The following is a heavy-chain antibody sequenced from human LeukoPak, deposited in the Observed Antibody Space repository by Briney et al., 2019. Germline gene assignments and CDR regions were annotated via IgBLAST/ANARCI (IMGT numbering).Heavy chain of an antibody. V-gene: IGHV3-23*01. Sequence: GGSLRLSCAVSGFTFIMHEMTWVRQAPGKGLEWVSAISGNGGATYYADSVRGRFTISRDNSKNALYLQLNSLRAEVTAVYFCAKFIYGFPFDYWGQGTLVTVSS. CDR2: ISGNGGAT. CDR3: AKFIYGFPFDY. D-gene: IGHD2-2*02. J-gene: IGHJ4*02. CDR1: GFTFIMHE.